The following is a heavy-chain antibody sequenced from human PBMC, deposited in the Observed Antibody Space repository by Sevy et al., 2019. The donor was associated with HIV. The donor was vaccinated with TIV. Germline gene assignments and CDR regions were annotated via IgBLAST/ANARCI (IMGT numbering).Heavy chain of an antibody. CDR3: AREGGTYYDTTGYPYLLEAGFDY. J-gene: IGHJ4*02. V-gene: IGHV3-48*02. CDR1: GFPFSHYA. D-gene: IGHD3-22*01. Sequence: GGSLRLSCAASGFPFSHYAMNWVRQAPGKGLEWILYINSDSDTMYYGDSVKGRFTISRDNAKNSLYLHMNSLRDEDTAVYYCAREGGTYYDTTGYPYLLEAGFDYWGQGTLVTVSS. CDR2: INSDSDTM.